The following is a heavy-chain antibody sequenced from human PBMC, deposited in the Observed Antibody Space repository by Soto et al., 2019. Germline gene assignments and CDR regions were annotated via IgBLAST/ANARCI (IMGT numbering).Heavy chain of an antibody. J-gene: IGHJ4*02. CDR2: ISYDGSNK. D-gene: IGHD6-13*01. CDR1: GFTFSSYA. V-gene: IGHV3-30-3*01. Sequence: GGSLRLSCAASGFTFSSYAMHWVRQAPGKGLEWVAVISYDGSNKYYADSVKGRFTISRDNSKNTLYLQMNSLRAEDTAVYYCAREEAYSSNRFDYWGQGTLVTVSS. CDR3: AREEAYSSNRFDY.